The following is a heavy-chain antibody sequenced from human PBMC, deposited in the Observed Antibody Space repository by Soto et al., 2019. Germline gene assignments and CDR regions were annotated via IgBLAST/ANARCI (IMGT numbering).Heavy chain of an antibody. V-gene: IGHV4-59*01. Sequence: KASETLSLTCSVSGGSIRSYFWSWIRQPPGKGLEWIGYIFNSGSTNHNPSLKSRVTMLMDTSRNEVSLTLSSVTAADTAVYYCARARSGYNIDALGIWGQGTMVTVSS. CDR3: ARARSGYNIDALGI. CDR1: GGSIRSYF. CDR2: IFNSGST. J-gene: IGHJ3*02. D-gene: IGHD5-12*01.